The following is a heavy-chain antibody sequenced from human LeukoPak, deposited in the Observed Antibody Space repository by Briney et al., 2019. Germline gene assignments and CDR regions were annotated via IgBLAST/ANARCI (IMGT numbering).Heavy chain of an antibody. CDR1: GVTFSSYS. J-gene: IGHJ6*02. Sequence: GGSLRLSCSASGVTFSSYSMNWVRQAPGKGLEWVSYISSSGSTIYYADSVKGRFIISRDNSKNSLYLQVNSLRAEDTAVYYCARDKSHFFYGLDVWGQGTAVTVSS. CDR3: ARDKSHFFYGLDV. CDR2: ISSSGSTI. V-gene: IGHV3-48*04.